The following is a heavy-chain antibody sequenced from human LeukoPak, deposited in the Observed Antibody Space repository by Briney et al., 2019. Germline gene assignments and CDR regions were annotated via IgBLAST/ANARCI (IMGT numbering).Heavy chain of an antibody. CDR1: GGSIRSSNYN. Sequence: SETLSLTCTGSGGSIRSSNYNWGWIRQPPGKGLEWIGSIHYTGSTYHNPSLKSRVTMSIDTSKNQFSLKLNSVTAADTAVYYCARGGLEYYDILTGYSYFDYWGQGTLVTVSS. CDR2: IHYTGST. CDR3: ARGGLEYYDILTGYSYFDY. J-gene: IGHJ4*02. D-gene: IGHD3-9*01. V-gene: IGHV4-39*07.